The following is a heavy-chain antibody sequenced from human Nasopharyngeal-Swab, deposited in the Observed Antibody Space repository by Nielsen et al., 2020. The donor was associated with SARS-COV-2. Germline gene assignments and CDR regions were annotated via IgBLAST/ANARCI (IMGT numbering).Heavy chain of an antibody. D-gene: IGHD3-3*01. CDR3: AKAYYDFWSGYRIYGMDV. V-gene: IGHV3-9*01. CDR1: GFTFDDYA. J-gene: IGHJ6*02. CDR2: ISWNSGSI. Sequence: SLKISCAASGFTFDDYAMHWVRQAPGKGLEWVSGISWNSGSIGYADSVKGRFTISRDNAKNSLYLQMNSLRAGDTALYYCAKAYYDFWSGYRIYGMDVWGQGTTVTVSS.